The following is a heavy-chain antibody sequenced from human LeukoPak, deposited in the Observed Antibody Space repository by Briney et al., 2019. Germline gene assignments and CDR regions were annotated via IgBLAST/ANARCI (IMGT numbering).Heavy chain of an antibody. D-gene: IGHD6-13*01. V-gene: IGHV1-18*01. CDR3: ATDVIAAAGTAPLDYGMDV. CDR2: ISAYNGNT. CDR1: GYTFTSYG. J-gene: IGHJ6*02. Sequence: RASVKVSCKASGYTFTSYGISWVRQAPGQGLEWMGWISAYNGNTNYAQKLQGRVTMTTDTSTSTAYMELRSLRSDDTAVYYCATDVIAAAGTAPLDYGMDVWGQGTTVTVSS.